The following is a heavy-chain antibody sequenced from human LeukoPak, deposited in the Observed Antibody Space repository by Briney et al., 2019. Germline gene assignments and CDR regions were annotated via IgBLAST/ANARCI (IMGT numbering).Heavy chain of an antibody. Sequence: ASVKVSCKASGYTFTGYYMHWVRQALGQGLEWMGWINPNSGGTNYAQKFQGWVTMTRDTSISTAYMELSRLRSDDTAVYYCARHGPLLFYYYYGMDVWGQGTTVTVSS. D-gene: IGHD5-24*01. V-gene: IGHV1-2*04. CDR3: ARHGPLLFYYYYGMDV. CDR1: GYTFTGYY. J-gene: IGHJ6*02. CDR2: INPNSGGT.